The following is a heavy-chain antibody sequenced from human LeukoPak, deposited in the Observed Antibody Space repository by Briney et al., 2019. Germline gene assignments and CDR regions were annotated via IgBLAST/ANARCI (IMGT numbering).Heavy chain of an antibody. Sequence: PSETLSLTCAVYGGSFSGYYWSWIRQPPGKGLEWIGVINHSGSTNYNPSLKSRVTISVDTSKNQFSLKLSSVTAADTAVYYCARGVLQQLVPTSFHWFDPWGQGTLVTVSS. J-gene: IGHJ5*02. CDR1: GGSFSGYY. V-gene: IGHV4-34*01. D-gene: IGHD6-13*01. CDR2: INHSGST. CDR3: ARGVLQQLVPTSFHWFDP.